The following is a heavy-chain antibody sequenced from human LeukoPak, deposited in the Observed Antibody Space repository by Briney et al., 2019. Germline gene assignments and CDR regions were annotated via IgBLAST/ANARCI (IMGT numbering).Heavy chain of an antibody. J-gene: IGHJ4*02. CDR3: AKEYDSSLDY. Sequence: PGGSLRLSCAASGFTFDDYAMHWVQQAPGKGLEWVSGISWNSGSIGYADSVKGRFTISRDNAKNSLYLQMNSLRAEDTALYYCAKEYDSSLDYWGQGTLVTVSS. V-gene: IGHV3-9*01. D-gene: IGHD3-22*01. CDR1: GFTFDDYA. CDR2: ISWNSGSI.